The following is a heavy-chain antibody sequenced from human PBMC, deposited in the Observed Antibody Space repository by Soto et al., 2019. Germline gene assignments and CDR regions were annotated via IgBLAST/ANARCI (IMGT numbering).Heavy chain of an antibody. D-gene: IGHD5-18*01. Sequence: PGGSLRLSCAASGFTFSSYGMHWVRQAPGKGLEWVAVIWYDGSNKYYADSVKGRFTISRDNSKNTLYLQMNSLRAEDTAVYYRARDGRTAMAHYFDYWGQGTLVTVSS. CDR3: ARDGRTAMAHYFDY. J-gene: IGHJ4*02. V-gene: IGHV3-33*01. CDR1: GFTFSSYG. CDR2: IWYDGSNK.